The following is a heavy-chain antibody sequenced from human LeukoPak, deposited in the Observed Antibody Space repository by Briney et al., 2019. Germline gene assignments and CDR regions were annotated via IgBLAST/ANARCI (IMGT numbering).Heavy chain of an antibody. CDR2: IRRDGDVI. V-gene: IGHV3-30*02. J-gene: IGHJ4*02. CDR1: GFTFSSFG. Sequence: GGSLRLSCEASGFTFSSFGMHWVRQAPGKGLEWVAFIRRDGDVIYYADSVKGRFTISRDNAKNSLYLQMNSLRAEDTAVYYCARSPGSRIDYWGQGTLVTVSS. CDR3: ARSPGSRIDY. D-gene: IGHD2-15*01.